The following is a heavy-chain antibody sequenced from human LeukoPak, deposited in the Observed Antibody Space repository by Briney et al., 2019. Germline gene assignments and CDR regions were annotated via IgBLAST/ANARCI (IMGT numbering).Heavy chain of an antibody. Sequence: PSETLSLTCTVSGGTINSYYWSWIRQPPGKGLEWIGCIYYSGTTKYNPSLKSRVTISVDASKNHFSLNLTSVTAADTAVYYCARDRSLGIIDYWGQGTLVTVSS. CDR2: IYYSGTT. D-gene: IGHD3-16*01. V-gene: IGHV4-59*01. CDR1: GGTINSYY. CDR3: ARDRSLGIIDY. J-gene: IGHJ4*02.